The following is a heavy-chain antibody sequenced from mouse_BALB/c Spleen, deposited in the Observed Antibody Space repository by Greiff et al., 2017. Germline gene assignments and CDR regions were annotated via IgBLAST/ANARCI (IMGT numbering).Heavy chain of an antibody. Sequence: VQLVESGPGLVQPSQSLSITCTVSGFSLTSYGVHWVRQSPGKGLEWLGVIWSGGSTDYNAAFISRLSISKDNSKSQVFFKMNSLQADDTAIYYCARRGGNCLKLYYYAMDYWGQGTSVTVSS. D-gene: IGHD2-1*01. CDR3: ARRGGNCLKLYYYAMDY. CDR2: IWSGGST. CDR1: GFSLTSYG. V-gene: IGHV2-4-1*01. J-gene: IGHJ4*01.